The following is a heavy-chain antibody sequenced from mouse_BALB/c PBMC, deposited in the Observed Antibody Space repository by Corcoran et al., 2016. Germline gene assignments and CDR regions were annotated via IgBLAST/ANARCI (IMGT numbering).Heavy chain of an antibody. V-gene: IGHV1-9*01. CDR1: GYTFSSYW. D-gene: IGHD2-4*01. CDR2: ILPGSGST. Sequence: QVQLQQSGAELMKPGASVKISCKATGYTFSSYWIEWVKQRPGHGLEWIGEILPGSGSTNYNEKFKGKATFTADTSSNTAYMQLSSLTSEDSAVYYCAREGYDYDRFAYWGQGTLVTVSA. CDR3: AREGYDYDRFAY. J-gene: IGHJ3*01.